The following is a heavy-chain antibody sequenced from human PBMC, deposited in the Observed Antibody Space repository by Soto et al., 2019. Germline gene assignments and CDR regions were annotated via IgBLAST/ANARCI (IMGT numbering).Heavy chain of an antibody. CDR2: IFHDGNT. Sequence: PSETLSLTCAVSGASIGSGGWWSWVRQPPGKGLEWIAEIFHDGNTNYSPSLKSRVTISVDKSQNQFSLNVYSLTAADTAVYYCARHEGWTRPDQWRQGTLVAVSS. J-gene: IGHJ5*02. V-gene: IGHV4-4*02. CDR3: ARHEGWTRPDQ. D-gene: IGHD3-3*01. CDR1: GASIGSGGW.